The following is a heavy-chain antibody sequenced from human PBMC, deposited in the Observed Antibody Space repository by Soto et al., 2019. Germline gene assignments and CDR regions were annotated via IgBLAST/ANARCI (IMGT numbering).Heavy chain of an antibody. CDR1: GGSISRSSFF. D-gene: IGHD3-22*01. Sequence: SETLSLTCTVSGGSISRSSFFWGWIRQPPGKGLEWIGSIGNIYYSGSTYYNPSLKSRVTISVDTSKNQFSLKLSSVTAADTAVYYCASSGYYDTSGYYFYFDYWGQETLVTVSS. CDR3: ASSGYYDTSGYYFYFDY. V-gene: IGHV4-39*01. J-gene: IGHJ4*02. CDR2: IGNIYYSGST.